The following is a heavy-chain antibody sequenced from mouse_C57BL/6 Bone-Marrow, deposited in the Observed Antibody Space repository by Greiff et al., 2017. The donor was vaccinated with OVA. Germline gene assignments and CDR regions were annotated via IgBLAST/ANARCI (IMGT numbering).Heavy chain of an antibody. D-gene: IGHD2-4*01. CDR1: GYTFTEYT. V-gene: IGHV1-62-2*01. CDR3: ARLARRDYDGGGFDY. CDR2: FYPGSGSI. Sequence: QVQLKESGAELVKPGASVKLSCKASGYTFTEYTIHWVKQRSGQGLEWIGWFYPGSGSIKYNEKFKDKATLTADKSSSTVYMELSRLTSEDSAVYFCARLARRDYDGGGFDYWGQGTTLTVSS. J-gene: IGHJ2*01.